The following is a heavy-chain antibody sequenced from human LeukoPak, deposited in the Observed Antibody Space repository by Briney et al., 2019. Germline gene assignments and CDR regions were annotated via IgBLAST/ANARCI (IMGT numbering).Heavy chain of an antibody. CDR1: GYTFTSYG. V-gene: IGHV1-18*01. CDR2: ISAYNGNT. Sequence: ASVKVSCKASGYTFTSYGVSWVRQAPGQGLEWMGWISAYNGNTNYAQKPQGRVTMTTDTSTSTAYMELRSLRSDDTAVYYCARDKGYYDFWSGYYPSFDYWGQGTLVTVSS. CDR3: ARDKGYYDFWSGYYPSFDY. J-gene: IGHJ4*02. D-gene: IGHD3-3*01.